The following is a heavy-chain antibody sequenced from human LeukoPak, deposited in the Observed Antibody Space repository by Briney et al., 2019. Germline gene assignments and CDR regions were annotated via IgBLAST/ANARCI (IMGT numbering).Heavy chain of an antibody. Sequence: GASVKVSCKASGGTFSSYAISWVRQAPGQGLEWMGVIIPIFGTANYAQKFQGRVTITADESTSTAYMELSSLRSEDTAVYYCAKDPSSGLLYFDYWGQGTLVTVSS. D-gene: IGHD6-19*01. CDR2: IIPIFGTA. CDR1: GGTFSSYA. J-gene: IGHJ4*02. V-gene: IGHV1-69*13. CDR3: AKDPSSGLLYFDY.